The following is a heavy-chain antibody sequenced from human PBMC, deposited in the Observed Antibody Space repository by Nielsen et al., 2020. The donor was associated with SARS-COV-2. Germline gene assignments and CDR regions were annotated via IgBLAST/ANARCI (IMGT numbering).Heavy chain of an antibody. J-gene: IGHJ4*02. CDR1: GFSLSTSGVG. CDR3: AHSPPVDTPYYFDS. Sequence: SGPTLVKPTQTLTLTCTFSGFSLSTSGVGMGWIRQPPGKALEWLAVVYWDEDKSYSPSLKSRLSITKDTSRNQVVLTMTNMGPADTATYFCAHSPPVDTPYYFDSWGQGTLVTVSS. CDR2: VYWDEDK. D-gene: IGHD5-18*01. V-gene: IGHV2-5*02.